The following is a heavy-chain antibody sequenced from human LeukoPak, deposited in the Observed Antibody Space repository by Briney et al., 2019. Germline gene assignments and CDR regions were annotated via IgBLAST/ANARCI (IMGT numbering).Heavy chain of an antibody. CDR2: IKQDGSEK. CDR1: GFTLTTYW. J-gene: IGHJ4*02. CDR3: ARDTSGWFYFDY. V-gene: IGHV3-7*01. D-gene: IGHD6-19*01. Sequence: GGSLRLSCAASGFTLTTYWMSWVRQAPGKGLEWVANIKQDGSEKNYVDSVKGRFTISRDNAKNSLYLQMNSLRAEDTAVYYCARDTSGWFYFDYWGQGTLVTVSS.